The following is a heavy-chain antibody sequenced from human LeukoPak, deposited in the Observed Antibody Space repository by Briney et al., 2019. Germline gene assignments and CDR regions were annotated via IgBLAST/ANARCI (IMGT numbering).Heavy chain of an antibody. V-gene: IGHV4-34*01. J-gene: IGHJ4*02. D-gene: IGHD2-15*01. CDR3: ARGVDYFDY. CDR1: GGSFSGYY. Sequence: SETLSLTCAVYGGSFSGYYWSWIRQPPGKGLEWIGEINHSGSTNYNPSLKRRVTISVATSKNQVSLKLSSVTAADTAVYYCARGVDYFDYWGQGTLVTGSS. CDR2: INHSGST.